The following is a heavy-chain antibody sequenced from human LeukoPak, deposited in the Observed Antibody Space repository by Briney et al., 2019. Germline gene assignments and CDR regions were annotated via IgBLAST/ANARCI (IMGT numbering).Heavy chain of an antibody. Sequence: SETLSLTCTVSGGSISSHYWSWIRQPPGEGLEWIGYMYYSGSTKYNSSLKSRVTISVDTSKNQFSLKLSSVTAADTAVYYCARNGAVDWDAEYAFDIWGQGTWVTVSS. CDR3: ARNGAVDWDAEYAFDI. V-gene: IGHV4-59*11. CDR2: MYYSGST. CDR1: GGSISSHY. J-gene: IGHJ3*02. D-gene: IGHD3/OR15-3a*01.